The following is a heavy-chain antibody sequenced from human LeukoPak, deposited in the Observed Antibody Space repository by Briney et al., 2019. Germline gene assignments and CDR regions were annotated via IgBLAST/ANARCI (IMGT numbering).Heavy chain of an antibody. CDR3: ARDVHGDYGSGWFDP. D-gene: IGHD4-17*01. CDR1: GGTFNNSA. J-gene: IGHJ5*02. V-gene: IGHV1-69*05. Sequence: APVKVSCKTSGGTFNNSAISWVRQAPGQGLEWLGGIMPLFGTAGYAQKFQGRVTITKDESTRTVYLELTSLTSDDTAVYYCARDVHGDYGSGWFDPWGRGTLVSDSS. CDR2: IMPLFGTA.